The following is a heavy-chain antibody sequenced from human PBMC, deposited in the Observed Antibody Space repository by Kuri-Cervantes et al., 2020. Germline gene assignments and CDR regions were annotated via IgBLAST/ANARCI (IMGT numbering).Heavy chain of an antibody. J-gene: IGHJ5*02. V-gene: IGHV1-69*06. CDR1: GGTFSNYA. D-gene: IGHD5/OR15-5a*01. CDR3: ARGTLPISRLRGVASSSFDP. Sequence: SVKVSCKASGGTFSNYAITWVRQAPGQGLEWMGGIIPIFGTANYAQKFQGRVTITADKSTSTAYMELSSLRSDDTAVYYCARGTLPISRLRGVASSSFDPWGQGTLVTVSS. CDR2: IIPIFGTA.